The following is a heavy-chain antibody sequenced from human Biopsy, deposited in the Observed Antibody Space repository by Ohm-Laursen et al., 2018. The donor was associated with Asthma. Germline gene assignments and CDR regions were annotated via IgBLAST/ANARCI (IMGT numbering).Heavy chain of an antibody. CDR1: GGSISSGGYY. J-gene: IGHJ6*02. CDR3: ARGPNYHGSGRAPIGMDV. V-gene: IGHV4-61*08. Sequence: SETLSLTCTVSGGSISSGGYYWSWIRQAPGKGLEWLGYIYYTGSDNYNPSLKSRVTISVDTSKNQFSLRLNSVTAADTAVYYCARGPNYHGSGRAPIGMDVWGQGTTVTVSS. CDR2: IYYTGSD. D-gene: IGHD3-10*01.